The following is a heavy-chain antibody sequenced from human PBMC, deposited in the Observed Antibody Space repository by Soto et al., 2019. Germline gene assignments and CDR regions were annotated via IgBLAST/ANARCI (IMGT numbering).Heavy chain of an antibody. J-gene: IGHJ6*02. CDR3: ARGDSTDCSNGVCSFFYNHDMDV. D-gene: IGHD2-8*01. Sequence: ASVKVSCKASGYSFADYHIHWVRQAPGQGLEWLGRINPKSGGTSTAQKFQGWVTMTTDTSISTASMELTRLTSDDTAVYYCARGDSTDCSNGVCSFFYNHDMDVWGQGTTVTVS. CDR1: GYSFADYH. CDR2: INPKSGGT. V-gene: IGHV1-2*04.